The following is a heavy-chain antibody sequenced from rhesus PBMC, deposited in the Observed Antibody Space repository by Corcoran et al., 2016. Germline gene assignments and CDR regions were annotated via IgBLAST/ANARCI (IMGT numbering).Heavy chain of an antibody. CDR3: ARPLPFEGVQYNSLDV. CDR2: IYGNSAST. D-gene: IGHD3-34*01. CDR1: GGSLSGYYY. V-gene: IGHV4-143*01. Sequence: QVQLQESGPGLVKPSETLSLTCPVPGGSLSGYYYWTWLRPPPGKGRGWIGGIYGNSASTYYNPSLKSRVTISKDTSKNQFSLKLSSVTAADTAVYFCARPLPFEGVQYNSLDVWGRGVLVTVSS. J-gene: IGHJ5-2*02.